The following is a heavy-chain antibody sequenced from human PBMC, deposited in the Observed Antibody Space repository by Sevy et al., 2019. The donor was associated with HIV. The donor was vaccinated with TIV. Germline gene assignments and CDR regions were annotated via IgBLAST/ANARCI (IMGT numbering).Heavy chain of an antibody. V-gene: IGHV3-13*01. D-gene: IGHD6-13*01. CDR3: ARACTAAGYKSGPIDAFDV. J-gene: IGHJ3*01. Sequence: GGSLRLSCAASGFTFSTYDMHWVRQVAGEGLEWVSGIGTLLDTYYAASVKGRFIISWGNARKSLFFQMNSLRAGDTGIYYCARACTAAGYKSGPIDAFDVWGQGTVVTVSS. CDR1: GFTFSTYD. CDR2: IGTLLDT.